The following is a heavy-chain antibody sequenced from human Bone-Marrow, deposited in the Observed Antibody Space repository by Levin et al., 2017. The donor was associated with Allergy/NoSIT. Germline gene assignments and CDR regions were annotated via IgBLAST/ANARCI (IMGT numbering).Heavy chain of an antibody. CDR3: VKGYSSRWYLGEATFDY. CDR2: IDWNSGTI. D-gene: IGHD6-13*01. CDR1: GFTFEDYG. V-gene: IGHV3-9*01. Sequence: PGGSLRLSCAASGFTFEDYGMHWVRQAPGKGLEWVSGIDWNSGTIGYADSVKGRFTISREDAKNSLFLQMNSLRVEDTALYYCVKGYSSRWYLGEATFDYWGQGTLVTVSS. J-gene: IGHJ4*02.